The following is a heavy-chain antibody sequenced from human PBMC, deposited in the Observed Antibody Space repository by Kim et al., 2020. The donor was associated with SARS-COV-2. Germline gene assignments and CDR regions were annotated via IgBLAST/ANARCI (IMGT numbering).Heavy chain of an antibody. CDR1: GFTFSNAW. J-gene: IGHJ4*02. Sequence: GGSLRLSCAASGFTFSNAWMSWVRQAPGKGLEWVGRIKSKTDGGTTDYAAPVKGRFTISRDDSKNTLYLQMNSLKTEDTAVYYCTTLYYYDSGHFDYWGQGTLVTVSS. V-gene: IGHV3-15*01. CDR2: IKSKTDGGTT. D-gene: IGHD3-22*01. CDR3: TTLYYYDSGHFDY.